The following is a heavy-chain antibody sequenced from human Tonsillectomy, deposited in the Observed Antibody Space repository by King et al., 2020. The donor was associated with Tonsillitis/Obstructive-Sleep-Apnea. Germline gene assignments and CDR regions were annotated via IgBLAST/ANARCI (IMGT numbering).Heavy chain of an antibody. Sequence: VQLVQSGAEVKKPGSSVKVSCKASGDTFTNYAIIWVRQAPGQGLEWMGGIIPIFGTTNFAQKFQDRVTISADKFTRTAYMELSSLRSEDTAVYYCVRGFRAYAGSAYWMDVWGQGTTVTVSS. D-gene: IGHD3-22*01. V-gene: IGHV1-69*13. J-gene: IGHJ6*02. CDR2: IIPIFGTT. CDR3: VRGFRAYAGSAYWMDV. CDR1: GDTFTNYA.